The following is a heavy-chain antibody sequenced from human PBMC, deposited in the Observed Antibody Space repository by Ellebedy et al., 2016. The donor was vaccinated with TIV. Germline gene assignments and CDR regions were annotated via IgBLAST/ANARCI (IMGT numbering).Heavy chain of an antibody. Sequence: GGSLRLXCAASGFTFDDYAMHWVRQAPGKGLEWVSGISWNSGSIGYADSVKGRFTISRDNAKNSLYLQMNSLRAEDTALYYCAKGPAGSHERDPGELVGRFDPWGQGTLVTVSS. V-gene: IGHV3-9*01. CDR3: AKGPAGSHERDPGELVGRFDP. CDR1: GFTFDDYA. CDR2: ISWNSGSI. J-gene: IGHJ5*02. D-gene: IGHD1-26*01.